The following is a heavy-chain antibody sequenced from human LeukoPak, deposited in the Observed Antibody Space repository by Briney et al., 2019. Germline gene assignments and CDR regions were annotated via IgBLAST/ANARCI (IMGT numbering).Heavy chain of an antibody. D-gene: IGHD4-17*01. CDR2: INWNGGST. Sequence: PGGSLRLSCAASGFTFSSYAMSWVRQAPGKGLEWVSGINWNGGSTGYADSVKGRFTISRDNAKNSLYLQMNSLRAEDTALYYCARVGLYGDYGYYYYYYMDVWGKGTTVTVSS. CDR1: GFTFSSYA. V-gene: IGHV3-20*04. CDR3: ARVGLYGDYGYYYYYYMDV. J-gene: IGHJ6*03.